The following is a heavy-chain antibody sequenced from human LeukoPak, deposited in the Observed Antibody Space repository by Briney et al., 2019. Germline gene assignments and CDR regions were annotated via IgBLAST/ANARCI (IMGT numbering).Heavy chain of an antibody. CDR2: ISYDGSNK. J-gene: IGHJ3*02. V-gene: IGHV3-30-3*01. CDR3: ARAFDI. Sequence: PGRSLRLSCAAYGFTFSSYAMHWVRQAPGKGLEWVAVISYDGSNKYYADSVKGRFTISRDNSKNTLYLQMNSLRAEDTAVYYCARAFDIWGQGTMVTVSS. CDR1: GFTFSSYA.